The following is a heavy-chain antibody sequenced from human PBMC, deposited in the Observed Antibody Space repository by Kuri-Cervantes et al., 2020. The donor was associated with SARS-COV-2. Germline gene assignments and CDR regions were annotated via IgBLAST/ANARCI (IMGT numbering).Heavy chain of an antibody. CDR3: ARRSSSSNYFDY. CDR1: GGSISSSSYY. D-gene: IGHD6-6*01. J-gene: IGHJ4*02. Sequence: SETLSLTCTVSGGSISSSSYYWGWIRQPPGKGLEWIGSIYYSGSTYYNPSLKSRVTISVDTSKNQFSLKLVSVTAADTAVYYCARRSSSSNYFDYWGQGTLVTVSS. CDR2: IYYSGST. V-gene: IGHV4-39*01.